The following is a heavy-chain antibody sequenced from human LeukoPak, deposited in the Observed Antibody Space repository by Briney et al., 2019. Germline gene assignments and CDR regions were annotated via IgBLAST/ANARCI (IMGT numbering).Heavy chain of an antibody. J-gene: IGHJ5*02. CDR3: ARGAITGTSASSYDP. D-gene: IGHD1-7*01. CDR2: ISSSSSYI. Sequence: GVSLRLSCAASGFSFSSYCMNWVRQAPGKGLEWVSSISSSSSYIYYADSVKGRFTISRDNAKNSLYLQMNSLRAEDTALYYCARGAITGTSASSYDPWGQGTLVTVSS. CDR1: GFSFSSYC. V-gene: IGHV3-21*04.